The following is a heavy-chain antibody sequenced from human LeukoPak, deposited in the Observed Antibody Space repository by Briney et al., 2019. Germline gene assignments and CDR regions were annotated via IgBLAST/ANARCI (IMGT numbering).Heavy chain of an antibody. CDR2: IAPISGTP. CDR3: ARVGAMGAFDI. CDR1: GGAFTHYV. Sequence: ASVKVSCKASGGAFTHYVISWVRQARGQGLEWMGGIAPISGTPMYAQRFQGRVTITADKSTNTAYMEMSSLRSDDTAVYYCARVGAMGAFDIWGQGTMVTVSS. V-gene: IGHV1-69*06. D-gene: IGHD5-18*01. J-gene: IGHJ3*02.